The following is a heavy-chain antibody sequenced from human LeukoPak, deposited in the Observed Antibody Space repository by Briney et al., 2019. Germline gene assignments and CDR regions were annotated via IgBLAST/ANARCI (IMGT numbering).Heavy chain of an antibody. D-gene: IGHD2-15*01. J-gene: IGHJ4*02. CDR3: AKDVSLVVVVAATLFDY. Sequence: AGGSLRLSCAASGFTFNNYGFHWVRQAPGKGLEWVALISYDGSNKYYADSVKGRFTISRDNSKNTLYQQMNSLRAEDTAVYYCAKDVSLVVVVAATLFDYWGQGTLVTVSS. V-gene: IGHV3-30*18. CDR2: ISYDGSNK. CDR1: GFTFNNYG.